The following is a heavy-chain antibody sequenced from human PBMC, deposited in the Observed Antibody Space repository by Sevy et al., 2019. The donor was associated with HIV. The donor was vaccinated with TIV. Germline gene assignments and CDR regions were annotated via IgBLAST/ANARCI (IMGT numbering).Heavy chain of an antibody. D-gene: IGHD3-3*01. Sequence: SGPTLVNPTQTLRLTCTFSGFSFSTSGVGVGWIRQSPGKSLEWLAIIYWDDDKRYSPSLKSRLTISKDTSKDQVVLTMANMDPVDTGTYYCAHRRSKGITITEFDYWVQGTLVTVSS. V-gene: IGHV2-5*02. CDR3: AHRRSKGITITEFDY. CDR2: IYWDDDK. J-gene: IGHJ4*02. CDR1: GFSFSTSGVG.